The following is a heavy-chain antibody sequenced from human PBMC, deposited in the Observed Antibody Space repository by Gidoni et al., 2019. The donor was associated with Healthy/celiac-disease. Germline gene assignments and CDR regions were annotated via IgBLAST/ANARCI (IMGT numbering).Heavy chain of an antibody. V-gene: IGHV1-69*01. CDR3: ARHRWIQLWFENYYYGMDV. CDR1: GGTFSSYA. J-gene: IGHJ6*02. D-gene: IGHD5-18*01. Sequence: QVQLVQSGAEVKKPGSSVKVSCKASGGTFSSYAIRWVRQAPGQGLEWMGGIIPIFGTANYAQKFQGRVTITADESTSTAYMELSSLRSEDTAVYYCARHRWIQLWFENYYYGMDVWGQGTTVTVSS. CDR2: IIPIFGTA.